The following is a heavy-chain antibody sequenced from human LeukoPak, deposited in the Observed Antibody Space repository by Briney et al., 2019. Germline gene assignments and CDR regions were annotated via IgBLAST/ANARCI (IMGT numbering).Heavy chain of an antibody. CDR1: GFTFSSYA. Sequence: PGGSLRLSCAASGFTFSSYAMHWVRQAPGKGLEWVAVISYDGSNKYYADSVKGRFTISRDNSKNTLYLQMNSLRAEDTAVYYCARVMTVHSSGWGPIDYWGQGTLVTVSS. CDR3: ARVMTVHSSGWGPIDY. V-gene: IGHV3-30*04. D-gene: IGHD6-19*01. CDR2: ISYDGSNK. J-gene: IGHJ4*02.